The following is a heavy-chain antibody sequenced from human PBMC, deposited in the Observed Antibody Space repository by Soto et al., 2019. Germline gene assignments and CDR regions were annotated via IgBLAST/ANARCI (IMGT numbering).Heavy chain of an antibody. CDR2: ISGSGGST. Sequence: RRLSCAASGFTFSSYAMSWVRQAPGKGLEWVSAISGSGGSTYYADSVKGRFTISRDNSKNTLYLQMNSLRAEDTAVYYCAKDRSFIAVAGCIDPWGQGTLVTVSS. CDR1: GFTFSSYA. V-gene: IGHV3-23*01. D-gene: IGHD6-19*01. CDR3: AKDRSFIAVAGCIDP. J-gene: IGHJ5*02.